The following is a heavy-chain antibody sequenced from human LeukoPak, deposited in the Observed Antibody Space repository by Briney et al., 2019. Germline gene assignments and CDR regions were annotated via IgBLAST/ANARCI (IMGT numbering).Heavy chain of an antibody. CDR2: VNDSGNG. CDR1: GGSFSGYY. V-gene: IGHV4-34*01. Sequence: SETLSLTCAVYGGSFSGYYWSWVRQSPGKGLEWLGEVNDSGNGNYNPSLERRVTISVDTSKNQFSLKLSPVTAADTAMYYCARGRNYYDSSGYYRLTGYYYGMYVWGQGTAVSVSS. J-gene: IGHJ6*02. D-gene: IGHD3-22*01. CDR3: ARGRNYYDSSGYYRLTGYYYGMYV.